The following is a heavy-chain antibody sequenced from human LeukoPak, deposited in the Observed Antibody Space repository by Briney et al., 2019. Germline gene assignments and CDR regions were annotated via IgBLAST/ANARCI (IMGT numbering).Heavy chain of an antibody. Sequence: SETLSLTCTVSGDSLSPYYWSWIRQPPGKGLEWFGHIFYNGNTNYNPSLKSRVTISLDTSKNQFSLKLSSVTAADTAVYYCARVRLSGEIDHWGQGTLVTVSS. CDR3: ARVRLSGEIDH. D-gene: IGHD4-17*01. J-gene: IGHJ4*02. CDR1: GDSLSPYY. CDR2: IFYNGNT. V-gene: IGHV4-59*01.